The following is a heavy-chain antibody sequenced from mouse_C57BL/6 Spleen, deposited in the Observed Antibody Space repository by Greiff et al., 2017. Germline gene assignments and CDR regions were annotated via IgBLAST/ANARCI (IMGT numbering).Heavy chain of an antibody. J-gene: IGHJ4*01. CDR2: IYPGDGDT. CDR1: GYAFSSSW. CDR3: ASYYYGYAMDY. D-gene: IGHD1-1*01. V-gene: IGHV1-82*01. Sequence: VQLQQSGPELVKPGASVKISCKASGYAFSSSWMNWVKQRTGKGLEWIGRIYPGDGDTNYNGKFKGKATLTADKSSSTAYMQLSSLTSADYAVDFCASYYYGYAMDYWGQGTSVTVSS.